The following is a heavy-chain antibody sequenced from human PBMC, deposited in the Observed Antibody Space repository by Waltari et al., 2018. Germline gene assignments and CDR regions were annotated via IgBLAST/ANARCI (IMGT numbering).Heavy chain of an antibody. J-gene: IGHJ4*02. CDR2: INPDGRTT. V-gene: IGHV3-74*01. D-gene: IGHD5-12*01. CDR3: TRGGNYYFDY. Sequence: EVQLVESGGGLLQPGGSLRLSCAASGFTFSRSWIDWVRQPPGKGLVWVSRINPDGRTTNYADSVRGRFTISRDNAQNTVYLEMNSLRAEDTAVYFCTRGGNYYFDYWGRGTLVTVSS. CDR1: GFTFSRSW.